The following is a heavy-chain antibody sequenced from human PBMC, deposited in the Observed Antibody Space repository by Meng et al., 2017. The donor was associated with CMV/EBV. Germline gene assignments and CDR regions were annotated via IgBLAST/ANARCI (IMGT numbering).Heavy chain of an antibody. J-gene: IGHJ4*02. V-gene: IGHV3-48*04. CDR1: GFTFGSYS. D-gene: IGHD3-10*01. Sequence: GGSLRLSCAASGFTFGSYSMNWVRQAPGKGLEWVSYISSSSSTIYYADSVKGRFTISRDNAKNSLYLQMNSLRAEDTAVYYCWRFGVSQGFDYWGQGTLVTVSS. CDR3: WRFGVSQGFDY. CDR2: ISSSSSTI.